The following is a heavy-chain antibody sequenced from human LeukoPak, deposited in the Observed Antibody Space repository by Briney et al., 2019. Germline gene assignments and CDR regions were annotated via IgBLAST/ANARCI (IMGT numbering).Heavy chain of an antibody. J-gene: IGHJ4*02. D-gene: IGHD3-22*01. CDR1: GFTFSSYS. V-gene: IGHV3-21*01. Sequence: GGSLRLSCAASGFTFSSYSMNWVRQAPGKGLEWVSSISSSSSFIYYADSLKGRFTISRDNAKNSLYLQMNSLRAEDTAVYYCAKDAYDSSGYCDYWGQGTLVTVSS. CDR3: AKDAYDSSGYCDY. CDR2: ISSSSSFI.